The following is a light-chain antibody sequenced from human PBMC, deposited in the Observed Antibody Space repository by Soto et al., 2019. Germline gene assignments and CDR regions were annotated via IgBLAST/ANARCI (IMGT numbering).Light chain of an antibody. Sequence: DIQMTQSPSTLSASVGDRVTITCRASQSISDSLAWYQQKPGKAPKLLIYEASNLKSGVPSRFSGSGSGTEYTLTISSLQPDDFASYYCQQDNGYWTFVQGTKVEI. CDR1: QSISDS. CDR3: QQDNGYWT. J-gene: IGKJ1*01. V-gene: IGKV1-5*03. CDR2: EAS.